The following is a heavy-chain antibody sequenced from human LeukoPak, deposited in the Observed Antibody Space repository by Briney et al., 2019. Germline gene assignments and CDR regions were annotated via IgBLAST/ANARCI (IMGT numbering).Heavy chain of an antibody. V-gene: IGHV4-59*01. J-gene: IGHJ6*03. Sequence: SETLSLTCTVSGGSISNYYWTWIRQPPGKGLECIGCIHYSGSTNHNPSLKSRVSMSVDTSKNQFSLRLSSVTAADTAIYYCARAHDSRRRGYNYYYMDDWGKGTTVTVSS. CDR2: IHYSGST. D-gene: IGHD3-22*01. CDR3: ARAHDSRRRGYNYYYMDD. CDR1: GGSISNYY.